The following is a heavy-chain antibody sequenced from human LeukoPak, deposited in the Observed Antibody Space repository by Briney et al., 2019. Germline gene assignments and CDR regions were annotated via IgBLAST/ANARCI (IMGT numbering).Heavy chain of an antibody. D-gene: IGHD6-13*01. Sequence: SVKVSCKASGGTFSSYAISWVRQAPGQGLEWMGRIIPILGIANYAQKLQGRVTITTDESTSTAYMELSSLRSEDTAVYYCARGPRIAAPNQEEEWQVGLGEWGQGTLVTVSS. CDR3: ARGPRIAAPNQEEEWQVGLGE. CDR1: GGTFSSYA. CDR2: IIPILGIA. V-gene: IGHV1-69*04. J-gene: IGHJ1*01.